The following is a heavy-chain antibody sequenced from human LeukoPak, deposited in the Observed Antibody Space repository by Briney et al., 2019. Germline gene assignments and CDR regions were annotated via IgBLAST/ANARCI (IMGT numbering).Heavy chain of an antibody. D-gene: IGHD3-22*01. CDR2: ISSSSYI. CDR3: ARSYYVSSGYYY. J-gene: IGHJ4*02. CDR1: GFTFSRYS. Sequence: GGSLRLSCAASGFTFSRYSMNWVRQAPGKGLEWVSYISSSSYIYYADSVKGRSTISRDNAKNSLNLQMNSLRAEDTAVYYCARSYYVSSGYYYWGQGTLVTVSS. V-gene: IGHV3-21*01.